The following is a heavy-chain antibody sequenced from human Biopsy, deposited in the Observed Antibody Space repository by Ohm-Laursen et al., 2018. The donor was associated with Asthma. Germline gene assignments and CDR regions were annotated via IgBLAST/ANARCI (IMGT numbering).Heavy chain of an antibody. CDR1: GFTFDDYA. CDR2: INWNGGST. Sequence: SLRLSCAASGFTFDDYAMSWVRQAPGKGLEWVSGINWNGGSTRYADSVKGRFTISRDNAKNSLYLQMNSLRAEDTALYHCARDRAVTGLNDAFDTWGQGTMVTVSS. D-gene: IGHD4-17*01. CDR3: ARDRAVTGLNDAFDT. J-gene: IGHJ3*02. V-gene: IGHV3-20*01.